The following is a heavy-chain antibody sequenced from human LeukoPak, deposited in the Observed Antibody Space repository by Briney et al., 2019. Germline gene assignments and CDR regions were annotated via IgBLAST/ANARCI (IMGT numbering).Heavy chain of an antibody. CDR2: INPSGGST. J-gene: IGHJ5*02. D-gene: IGHD2-2*01. CDR3: ARDVAVVPAAHWFDP. Sequence: ASVKVSCKASGYTFTSYYMHWVRQAPGQGLEWMGIINPSGGSTSYAQKFQGRVTMTRDTSTSTVYMELSSLRSEDTAVYYCARDVAVVPAAHWFDPWGQGTLVTVSS. CDR1: GYTFTSYY. V-gene: IGHV1-46*01.